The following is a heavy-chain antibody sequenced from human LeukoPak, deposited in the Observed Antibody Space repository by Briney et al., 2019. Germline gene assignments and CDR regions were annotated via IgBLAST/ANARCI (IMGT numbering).Heavy chain of an antibody. Sequence: SETLSLTCGVYGGTFSGYYWSWIRQPPGKGLEWIGEINHSGTTNYNPSLKSRVTISADTSRKQFSLKLTSVTAADTAVYYCARGPSGYYQRSFDTWGQGPLVTVSS. CDR2: INHSGTT. CDR3: ARGPSGYYQRSFDT. D-gene: IGHD3-22*01. V-gene: IGHV4-34*01. CDR1: GGTFSGYY. J-gene: IGHJ5*02.